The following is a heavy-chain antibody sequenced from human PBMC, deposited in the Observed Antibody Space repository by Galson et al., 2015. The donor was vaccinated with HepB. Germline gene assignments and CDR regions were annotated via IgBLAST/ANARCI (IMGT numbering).Heavy chain of an antibody. D-gene: IGHD1/OR15-1a*01. Sequence: SVKVSCKASGYTFTGYYMHWVRQAPGQGLEWMGWINPNSGGTNYAQKFQGWVTMTRDTSISTAYMELSRLRSDDTAVYYCVREGNSFYGMDVWGQGTTVTVSS. J-gene: IGHJ6*02. V-gene: IGHV1-2*04. CDR1: GYTFTGYY. CDR3: VREGNSFYGMDV. CDR2: INPNSGGT.